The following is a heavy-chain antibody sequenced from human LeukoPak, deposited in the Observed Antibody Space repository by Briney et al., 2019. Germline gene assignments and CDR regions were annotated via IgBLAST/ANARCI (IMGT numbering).Heavy chain of an antibody. D-gene: IGHD2-21*02. V-gene: IGHV3-23*01. Sequence: GALRLSCAASAFTFSSYAMSWVRQAPGKGMEWVSAISGSGGSTYYADSVKGRFTISRDNSKNTLYLQMNSLRAEDTAVYYCAKTPDIVVVTAITGSFDYWGQGTLVTVSS. CDR3: AKTPDIVVVTAITGSFDY. J-gene: IGHJ4*02. CDR1: AFTFSSYA. CDR2: ISGSGGST.